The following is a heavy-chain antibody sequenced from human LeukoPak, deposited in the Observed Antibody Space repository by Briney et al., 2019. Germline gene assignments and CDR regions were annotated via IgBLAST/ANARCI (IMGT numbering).Heavy chain of an antibody. J-gene: IGHJ4*02. D-gene: IGHD6-19*01. Sequence: ASVKVSCKASGYTFTSYYMHWVRQAPGQGLEWMGIINPSGGSTSYAQKFQDRVTMTRDMSTSTVYMELSSLRSEDTAVYYCASYLSGWPMKYWGQGTLVTVSS. CDR2: INPSGGST. CDR3: ASYLSGWPMKY. CDR1: GYTFTSYY. V-gene: IGHV1-46*01.